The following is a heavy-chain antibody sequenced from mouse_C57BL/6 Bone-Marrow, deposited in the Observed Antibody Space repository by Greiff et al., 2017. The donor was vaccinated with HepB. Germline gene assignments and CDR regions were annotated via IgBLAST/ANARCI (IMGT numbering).Heavy chain of an antibody. V-gene: IGHV1-62-2*01. CDR1: GYTFTSYW. D-gene: IGHD3-3*01. CDR3: ARHEDREGNWYFDV. Sequence: QVQLQQPGAELVMPGASVKLSCKASGYTFTSYWMHWVKQRSGQGLEWIGWFYPGSGSIKYNEKFKDKATLTADKSSSTVYMELSRLTSEDSAVYFCARHEDREGNWYFDVWGTGTTVTVSS. CDR2: FYPGSGSI. J-gene: IGHJ1*03.